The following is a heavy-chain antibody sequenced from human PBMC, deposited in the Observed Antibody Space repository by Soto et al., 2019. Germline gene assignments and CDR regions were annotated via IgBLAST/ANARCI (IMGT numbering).Heavy chain of an antibody. V-gene: IGHV3-30*04. CDR3: ARDMYSSDYFVKWFAP. J-gene: IGHJ5*02. D-gene: IGHD6-19*01. Sequence: QVRLVESGGGVVQPGRSLRLSCTASGFSFSSYAMYWFRQPPGKGLEWVAVISKDGMNKNYADSVKGRVTVSRDNANYSLDLQLNSLRGEDTAMYYCARDMYSSDYFVKWFAPWGKGTLVTVSS. CDR2: ISKDGMNK. CDR1: GFSFSSYA.